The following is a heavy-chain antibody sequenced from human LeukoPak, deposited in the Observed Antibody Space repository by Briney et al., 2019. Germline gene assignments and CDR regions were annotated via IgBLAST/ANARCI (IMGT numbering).Heavy chain of an antibody. D-gene: IGHD4-23*01. CDR3: ASRVTSDGAFDI. CDR2: IYTSGST. CDR1: GGSISSGSYY. J-gene: IGHJ3*02. Sequence: SETLSLTCTVSGGSISSGSYYWSWIRQPAGKGLEWIGRIYTSGSTNYNPSLESRVTISVDTSKNQFSLKLSSVTAADTAVYYCASRVTSDGAFDIWGQGTMVTVSS. V-gene: IGHV4-61*02.